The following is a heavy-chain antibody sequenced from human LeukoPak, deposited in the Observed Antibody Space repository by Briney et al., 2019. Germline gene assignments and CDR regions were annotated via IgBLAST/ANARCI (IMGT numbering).Heavy chain of an antibody. CDR2: IIHSGST. J-gene: IGHJ4*02. CDR3: ARGVYFDRSVEWAY. CDR1: GGSFRGYS. Sequence: SETLSLTCAVYGGSFRGYSWSWIRQPPGKGLEWIGEIIHSGSTNYNPSLKSRVTISVDTSKNQFFLQLSSVTAADTAVYYCARGVYFDRSVEWAYWGQGTLVTVSS. V-gene: IGHV4-34*01. D-gene: IGHD3-22*01.